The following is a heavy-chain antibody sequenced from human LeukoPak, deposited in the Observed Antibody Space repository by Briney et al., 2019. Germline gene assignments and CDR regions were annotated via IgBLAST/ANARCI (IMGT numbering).Heavy chain of an antibody. CDR2: IVVGSGDT. CDR3: AAAVLYSSSKNYFDY. V-gene: IGHV1-58*02. J-gene: IGHJ4*02. CDR1: GFTFTSSA. D-gene: IGHD6-13*01. Sequence: GASVKVSCKASGFTFTSSAMQWVRQARGQRLEWIGWIVVGSGDTNYAQKFQERVTITRDMSTSTAYMELSSLSSEDTAVYYCAAAVLYSSSKNYFDYWGQGTLVTVSS.